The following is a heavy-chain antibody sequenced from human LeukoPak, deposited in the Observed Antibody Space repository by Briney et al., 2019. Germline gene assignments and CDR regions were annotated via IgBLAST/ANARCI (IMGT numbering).Heavy chain of an antibody. CDR3: AKIVGATDY. Sequence: TGRSLRLSCAASGFTFSSDAMHWVRQAPGKGLEWVAVISYDGSNKYYADSVKGRFTISRDNSRNTLYLQMNSLRAEDTAVYYCAKIVGATDYWGQGTLVTVSS. D-gene: IGHD1-26*01. V-gene: IGHV3-30*18. CDR2: ISYDGSNK. J-gene: IGHJ4*02. CDR1: GFTFSSDA.